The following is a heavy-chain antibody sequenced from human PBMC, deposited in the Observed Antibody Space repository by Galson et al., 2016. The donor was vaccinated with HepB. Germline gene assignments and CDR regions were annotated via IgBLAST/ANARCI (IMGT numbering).Heavy chain of an antibody. CDR1: GFTFRNHQ. Sequence: SLRLSCAVSGFTFRNHQMHWIRQVPGKGLMWVARTEGDGTRPMYAASVEGRFIISSDSAENTVYLQMNRLRAEDTALYYCARDLPGPDRWGQGTLVTVSS. CDR2: TEGDGTRP. J-gene: IGHJ3*01. V-gene: IGHV3-74*03. CDR3: ARDLPGPDR.